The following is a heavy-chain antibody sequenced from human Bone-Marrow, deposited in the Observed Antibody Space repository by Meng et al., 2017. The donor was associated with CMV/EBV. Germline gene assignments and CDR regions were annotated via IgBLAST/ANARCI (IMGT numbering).Heavy chain of an antibody. J-gene: IGHJ4*02. Sequence: GGSLRLSCAASGFAFSRYWMTWVRQAPGKGLEWVANIKEDGSEGYYVDSVKGRFTISRDNAKNSLYLQMNSLRAEDTAVYYCARILHCTNGVCYYGIDYWGQGTLVTVSS. D-gene: IGHD2-8*01. CDR2: IKEDGSEG. V-gene: IGHV3-7*01. CDR3: ARILHCTNGVCYYGIDY. CDR1: GFAFSRYW.